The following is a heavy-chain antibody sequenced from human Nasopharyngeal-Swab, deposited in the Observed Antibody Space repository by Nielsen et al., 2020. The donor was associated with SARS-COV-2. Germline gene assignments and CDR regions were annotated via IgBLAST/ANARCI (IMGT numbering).Heavy chain of an antibody. CDR3: ARGRTIFGVVYSAFDI. V-gene: IGHV4-59*12. CDR1: GGSISSYY. D-gene: IGHD3-3*01. CDR2: IYYSGST. Sequence: SETLSLTCTVSGGSISSYYWSWIRQPPGKGLEWIGYIYYSGSTNYNPSLKSRVTISVDTSKNQFSLKLSSVTAADTAVYYCARGRTIFGVVYSAFDIWGQGTMVTVSS. J-gene: IGHJ3*02.